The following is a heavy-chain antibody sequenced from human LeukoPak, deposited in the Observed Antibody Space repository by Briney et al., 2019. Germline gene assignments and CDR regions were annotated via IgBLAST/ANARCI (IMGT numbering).Heavy chain of an antibody. CDR1: GGSIGSGSYY. D-gene: IGHD3-22*01. Sequence: PSETLSLTCTVSGGSIGSGSYYWGCIRQAPGKGLEWIGSIHYSGNTFYNPTLKSRVTMSVDTSRNQFSLKLSSVTAADTAVYYCARPVQGEAGSGSRDYWGQGTLVTVSS. J-gene: IGHJ4*02. CDR2: IHYSGNT. V-gene: IGHV4-39*01. CDR3: ARPVQGEAGSGSRDY.